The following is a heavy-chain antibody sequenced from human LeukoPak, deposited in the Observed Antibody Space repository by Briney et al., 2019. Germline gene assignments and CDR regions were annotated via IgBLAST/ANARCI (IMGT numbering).Heavy chain of an antibody. CDR1: GYTFTSYD. V-gene: IGHV1-8*01. D-gene: IGHD3-10*01. Sequence: ASVKVSCKASGYTFTSYDINWVRQATGQGLEWMGWMNPNSGNTGYAQKFQGRVTMTRNTSISTAYMELSSLRSEDTAVYYCARAFRISSMVRGVEVGYWGQGTLVTVSS. CDR2: MNPNSGNT. CDR3: ARAFRISSMVRGVEVGY. J-gene: IGHJ4*02.